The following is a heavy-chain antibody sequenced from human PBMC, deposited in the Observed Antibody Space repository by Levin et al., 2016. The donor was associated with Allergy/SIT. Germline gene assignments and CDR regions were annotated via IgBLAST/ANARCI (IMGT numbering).Heavy chain of an antibody. J-gene: IGHJ4*02. CDR2: INPGAGST. V-gene: IGHV1-46*01. CDR3: ARNGESTFGFLY. D-gene: IGHD3-16*01. CDR1: GYSFITYG. Sequence: ASVKVSCKASGYSFITYGITWVRQAPGQGLEWMGIINPGAGSTRYAAKFQGRVTLTRDTSTNTAYMELTRLTSEDTAMYYCARNGESTFGFLYWGQGSRVAVSS.